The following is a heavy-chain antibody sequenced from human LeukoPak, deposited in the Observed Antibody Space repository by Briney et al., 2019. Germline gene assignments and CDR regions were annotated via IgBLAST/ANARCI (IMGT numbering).Heavy chain of an antibody. D-gene: IGHD3-10*01. CDR3: AKDQFVYVSGMKYFDY. Sequence: GGSLRLSCAASGFTFRSYAMSWVRQAPGKGLEWVSAISGSGGSKYYADSVKGRFTIPSDNSKNTLYMQMNSLRAEDTSVYDCAKDQFVYVSGMKYFDYWGQGRLVTVSS. CDR1: GFTFRSYA. CDR2: ISGSGGSK. V-gene: IGHV3-23*01. J-gene: IGHJ4*02.